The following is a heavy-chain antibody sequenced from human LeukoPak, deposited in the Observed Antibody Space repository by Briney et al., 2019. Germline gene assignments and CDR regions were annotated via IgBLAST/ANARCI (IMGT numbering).Heavy chain of an antibody. V-gene: IGHV3-23*01. CDR2: ISGSGGST. CDR1: GFTFSSYG. CDR3: AELGITMIGGV. D-gene: IGHD3-10*02. Sequence: GGTLRLSCAASGFTFSSYGMSWVRQAPGKGLEWVSSISGSGGSTYYADSVKGRFTISRDNSKNTLYLQINSLRAEDTAVYYCAELGITMIGGVWGKGTTVTISS. J-gene: IGHJ6*04.